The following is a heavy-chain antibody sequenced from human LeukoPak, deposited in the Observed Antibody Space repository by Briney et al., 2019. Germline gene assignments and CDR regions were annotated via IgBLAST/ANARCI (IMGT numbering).Heavy chain of an antibody. CDR3: ARGTVTNRGYFQH. D-gene: IGHD4-17*01. J-gene: IGHJ1*01. CDR1: GYTFTGYH. V-gene: IGHV1-18*03. Sequence: ASVKVSCKASGYTFTGYHLHWVRQAPGQGLEWMGWISAYNGNTNYAQKLQGRVTMTTDTSASTAYMELSSLRSEDMAVYYCARGTVTNRGYFQHWGQGTLVTVSS. CDR2: ISAYNGNT.